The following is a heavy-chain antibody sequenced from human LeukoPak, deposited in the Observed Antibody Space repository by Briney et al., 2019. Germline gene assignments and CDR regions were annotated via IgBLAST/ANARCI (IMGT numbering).Heavy chain of an antibody. CDR2: IGGSGGST. CDR1: GFTFSNYA. Sequence: GGSLRLSCAASGFTFSNYALSWVRQAPGKGLEWVSGIGGSGGSTYYADSVKGRFTISRDNSKNTLSLQMNSLRAEDTAVYYCARAADDYFFDYWGQGTLVTVSS. D-gene: IGHD2-21*02. CDR3: ARAADDYFFDY. V-gene: IGHV3-23*01. J-gene: IGHJ4*02.